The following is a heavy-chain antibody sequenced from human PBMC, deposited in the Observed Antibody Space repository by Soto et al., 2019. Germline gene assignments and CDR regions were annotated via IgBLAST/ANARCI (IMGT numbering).Heavy chain of an antibody. V-gene: IGHV1-58*01. J-gene: IGHJ6*02. Sequence: QMQLVQSGPEVKKPGTSVKVSCKASGFTFTSTAVQWVRQARGQRLEWIGWIVVGSGNTNYAQKFQERVTITRDMSTSTAYMELSSLRSEDTAVYYCAAGTLGYYYYGMDFWGQGTTVTVSS. CDR1: GFTFTSTA. D-gene: IGHD3-16*01. CDR3: AAGTLGYYYYGMDF. CDR2: IVVGSGNT.